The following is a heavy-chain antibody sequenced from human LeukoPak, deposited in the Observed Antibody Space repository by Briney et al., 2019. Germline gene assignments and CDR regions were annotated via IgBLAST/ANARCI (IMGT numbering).Heavy chain of an antibody. Sequence: GGSLRLSCAASGFTFGSYSMNWVRQAPGKGLEWVSSISSSSSYIYYADSVKGRFTISRDNAKNSLYLQMNSLRAEDTAVYYCARDRGSIEVDYWGQGTLVTVSS. J-gene: IGHJ4*02. CDR3: ARDRGSIEVDY. CDR2: ISSSSSYI. CDR1: GFTFGSYS. D-gene: IGHD3-10*01. V-gene: IGHV3-21*01.